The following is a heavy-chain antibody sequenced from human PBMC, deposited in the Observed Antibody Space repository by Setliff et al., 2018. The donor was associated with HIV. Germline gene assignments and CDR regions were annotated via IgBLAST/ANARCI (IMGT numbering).Heavy chain of an antibody. J-gene: IGHJ4*02. CDR2: IYYSGRT. CDR1: GDSVSSSTYY. D-gene: IGHD4-17*01. CDR3: ARVGYGDISGLDY. V-gene: IGHV4-39*07. Sequence: PSETLSLTFTVSGDSVSSSTYYWGWIRQPPGKGLEWIGSIYYSGRTDYNPSLKSRVTITIDMSKNQFSLKLRSLTAADTAVYYCARVGYGDISGLDYWGQGTLVTVSS.